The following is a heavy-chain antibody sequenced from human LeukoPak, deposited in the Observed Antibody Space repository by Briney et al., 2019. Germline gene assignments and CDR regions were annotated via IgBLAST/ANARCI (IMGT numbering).Heavy chain of an antibody. CDR3: ARRRSVTMIVVVINNYFDY. CDR2: IYTSGGI. J-gene: IGHJ4*02. V-gene: IGHV4-4*07. Sequence: PSETLSLTCTVSGGSISSYYWSWIRQPAGKGLEWIGRIYTSGGINYNPSLKSRVTISVDTSKNQFSLKLSSVTAADTAVYYCARRRSVTMIVVVINNYFDYWGQGTLVTVSS. CDR1: GGSISSYY. D-gene: IGHD3-22*01.